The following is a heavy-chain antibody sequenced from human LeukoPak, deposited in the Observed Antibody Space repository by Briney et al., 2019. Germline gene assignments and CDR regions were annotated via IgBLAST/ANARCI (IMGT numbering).Heavy chain of an antibody. V-gene: IGHV4-34*01. CDR3: AKVYSSSSRDAFDV. D-gene: IGHD6-6*01. J-gene: IGHJ3*01. CDR1: GGPFSGYY. Sequence: PSETLSLTCAVYGGPFSGYYWSWIRQPPGKGLEWIGEINYSGSTNYNASLESRVTISADTSKEQFTLNLSSVTAADTAVYYCAKVYSSSSRDAFDVWGPGTMVTVSS. CDR2: INYSGST.